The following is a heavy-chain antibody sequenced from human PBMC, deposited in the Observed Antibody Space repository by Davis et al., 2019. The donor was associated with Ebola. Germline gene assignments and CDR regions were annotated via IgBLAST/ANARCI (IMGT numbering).Heavy chain of an antibody. D-gene: IGHD5-12*01. CDR3: ARDIEWPNAFDI. V-gene: IGHV3-11*01. Sequence: GESLKISCAASGFTFSDYYMSWIRQAPGKGLEWVSYISSSGSTIYYADSVKGRFTISRDNAKNSLYLQMNSLRAEDTAVYYCARDIEWPNAFDIWGQGTMVTVSS. CDR1: GFTFSDYY. CDR2: ISSSGSTI. J-gene: IGHJ3*02.